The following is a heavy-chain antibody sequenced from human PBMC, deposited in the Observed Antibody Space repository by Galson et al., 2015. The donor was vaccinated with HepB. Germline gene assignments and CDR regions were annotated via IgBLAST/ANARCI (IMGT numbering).Heavy chain of an antibody. D-gene: IGHD5-18*01. J-gene: IGHJ4*02. V-gene: IGHV3-23*01. CDR3: GVGVYSYGYDY. Sequence: SLRLSCAASGFTFSSYAMSWVRLAPGKGLEWLSAIGGSRGPIYYADSVKGRFTVSRDNSKNTLYLQINSLRAEDTAVYYCGVGVYSYGYDYWGQGSLVTVSS. CDR1: GFTFSSYA. CDR2: IGGSRGPI.